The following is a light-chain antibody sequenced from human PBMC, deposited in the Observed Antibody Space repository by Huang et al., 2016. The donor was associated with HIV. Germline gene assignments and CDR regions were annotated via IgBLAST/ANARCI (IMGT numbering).Light chain of an antibody. CDR1: QSLLHSDGYNY. J-gene: IGKJ4*01. CDR2: LCS. V-gene: IGKV2-28*01. Sequence: DIVMTQSPLSLPVTPGEPASISCRSSQSLLHSDGYNYLDWYLQRPWQSPQLLIYLCSNRASGVPDRFSGSGSGTDCTLKISRLEAEDVGVYYCMQALQTPRTFGGGTKVEIK. CDR3: MQALQTPRT.